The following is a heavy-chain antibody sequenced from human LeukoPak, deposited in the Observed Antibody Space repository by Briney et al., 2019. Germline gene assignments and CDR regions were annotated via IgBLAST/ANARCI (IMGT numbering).Heavy chain of an antibody. CDR3: ARSRMTTGDFDY. J-gene: IGHJ4*02. D-gene: IGHD4-17*01. V-gene: IGHV4-59*01. CDR2: IYYSGST. CDR1: GGSISSYY. Sequence: SETLSLTCIVSGGSISSYYWSWIRQPPGKGLEWIGYIYYSGSTNYNPSLKSRVTISVDTSKNQFSLKLSSVTAADTAVYYCARSRMTTGDFDYWGQGTLVTVSS.